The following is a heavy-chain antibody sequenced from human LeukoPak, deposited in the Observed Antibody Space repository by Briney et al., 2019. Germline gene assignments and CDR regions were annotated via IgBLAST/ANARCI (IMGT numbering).Heavy chain of an antibody. CDR1: GFTFSDYW. Sequence: GGSLRLSCAASGFTFSDYWIHWVRQAPGKGLVWVSRINTDGSITNYADSVKGRFSISRDNAKNTLYLQMNSLRAEDTAVYYCAKVSAVADYFDYWGQGTLVTVSS. D-gene: IGHD6-19*01. CDR3: AKVSAVADYFDY. V-gene: IGHV3-74*01. J-gene: IGHJ4*02. CDR2: INTDGSIT.